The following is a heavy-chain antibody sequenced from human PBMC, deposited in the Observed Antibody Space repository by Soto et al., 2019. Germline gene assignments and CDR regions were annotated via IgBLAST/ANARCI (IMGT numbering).Heavy chain of an antibody. CDR1: GGTFSSYA. CDR3: ARGGLYSSSPWYFDY. D-gene: IGHD6-13*01. J-gene: IGHJ4*02. CDR2: IIPIFGTA. V-gene: IGHV1-69*13. Sequence: SVKVSCKASGGTFSSYAISWVRQAPGEGLEWMGGIIPIFGTANYAQKFQGRVTITADESTSTAYMELSSLRSEDTAVYYCARGGLYSSSPWYFDYWGQGTLVTVSS.